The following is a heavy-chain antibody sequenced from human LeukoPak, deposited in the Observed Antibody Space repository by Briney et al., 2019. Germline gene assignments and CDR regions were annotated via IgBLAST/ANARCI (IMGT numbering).Heavy chain of an antibody. CDR3: ARHGGNWSDADNWFDP. V-gene: IGHV4-59*08. J-gene: IGHJ5*02. D-gene: IGHD1-20*01. Sequence: SETLSLTCTVSGGSISSYYWSWIRQPPGKGLEWIGYIYYSGSTNYNPSLKSRVTISVDTSKNQFSLKLSSVTAADTAVYYCARHGGNWSDADNWFDPWGQGTLVTVSS. CDR2: IYYSGST. CDR1: GGSISSYY.